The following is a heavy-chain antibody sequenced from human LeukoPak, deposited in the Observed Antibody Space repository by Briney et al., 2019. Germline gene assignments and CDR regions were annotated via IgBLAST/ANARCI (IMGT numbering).Heavy chain of an antibody. Sequence: GGSLRLSCAASGFTFSSYSMNWVRQAPGKGLEWVSSISSSSNYIYYADSVKGRFTISRDNAKNSLYLQMNSPRAEDTAVYYCARVYCSSTSCRVGYYFDYWGQGTLVTVSS. CDR1: GFTFSSYS. CDR3: ARVYCSSTSCRVGYYFDY. D-gene: IGHD2-2*01. V-gene: IGHV3-21*01. CDR2: ISSSSNYI. J-gene: IGHJ4*02.